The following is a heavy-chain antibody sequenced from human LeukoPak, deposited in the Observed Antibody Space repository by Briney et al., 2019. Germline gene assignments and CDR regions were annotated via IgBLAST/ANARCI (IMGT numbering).Heavy chain of an antibody. J-gene: IGHJ5*02. CDR1: GGSISSGNYY. D-gene: IGHD4-17*01. Sequence: RPSETLSLTCTVSGGSISSGNYYWSWIRQPAGKGLEWIGRIYTRGSTKYTPSLKSRVTMSVDTSKNQFSLKLSSVTAADTAVYYCAREAAYGDYLNWFDPWGQGTLVTVSS. V-gene: IGHV4-61*02. CDR3: AREAAYGDYLNWFDP. CDR2: IYTRGST.